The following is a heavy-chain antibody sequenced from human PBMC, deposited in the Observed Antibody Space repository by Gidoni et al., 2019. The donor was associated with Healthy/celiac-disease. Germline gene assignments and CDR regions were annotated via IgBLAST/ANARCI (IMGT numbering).Heavy chain of an antibody. V-gene: IGHV3-9*01. CDR1: GFTFDDSA. Sequence: EVQLVESGGGLVQPGRSLRLSCAASGFTFDDSAIHWVRQAPGKGLEWVSGISWSSGIIGYADSVKGRFTISRDNAKNSLYLQMNSLRAEDTALYYCAKDAHVDYGDYQEEGGAFDIWGQGTMVTVSS. CDR3: AKDAHVDYGDYQEEGGAFDI. D-gene: IGHD4-17*01. J-gene: IGHJ3*02. CDR2: ISWSSGII.